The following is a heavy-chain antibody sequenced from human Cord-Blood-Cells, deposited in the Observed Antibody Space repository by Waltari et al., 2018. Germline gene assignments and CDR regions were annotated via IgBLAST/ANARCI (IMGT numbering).Heavy chain of an antibody. CDR3: ARGVQGVKFVEGAFDI. CDR2: INPILGIA. D-gene: IGHD3-10*01. CDR1: GGTFSSYA. V-gene: IGHV1-69*09. J-gene: IGHJ3*02. Sequence: QVQLVQSGAEVKKPGSSVKVSCKASGGTFSSYAISWVRQAPGQGLEWMGRINPILGIANNAGKFRGRVTSTEDKSTRTVYVELSSLRSEDTAVYYCARGVQGVKFVEGAFDIWGQGTMVTVSS.